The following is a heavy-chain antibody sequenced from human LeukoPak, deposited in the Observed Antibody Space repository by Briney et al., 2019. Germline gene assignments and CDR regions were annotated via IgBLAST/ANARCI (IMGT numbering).Heavy chain of an antibody. CDR3: ARRTRKNWIQLWSNWFDP. J-gene: IGHJ5*02. D-gene: IGHD5-18*01. CDR1: GGSISSSTYY. CDR2: IYYSGST. Sequence: PSETLSLTCTVSGGSISSSTYYWGWIRQPPGKGLEWIGSIYYSGSTYYNPSLKSRVTISVDTSKNQFSLKLSSVTAADTAVYYCARRTRKNWIQLWSNWFDPWGQGTLVTVSS. V-gene: IGHV4-39*07.